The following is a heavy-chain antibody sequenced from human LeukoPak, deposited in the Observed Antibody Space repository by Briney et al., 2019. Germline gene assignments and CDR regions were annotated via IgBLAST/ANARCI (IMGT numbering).Heavy chain of an antibody. CDR2: IWYDGSNK. CDR3: AKDPYYHDSSDAFDI. J-gene: IGHJ3*02. D-gene: IGHD3-22*01. Sequence: GGSLRLSCAASGFIFSRYGMHWVRQAPGKGLEWVAVIWYDGSNKYYADSVKGRFTISRDNSKNTLYLQMNSLRAEDTAVYYCAKDPYYHDSSDAFDIWGQGTMVTVSS. CDR1: GFIFSRYG. V-gene: IGHV3-33*06.